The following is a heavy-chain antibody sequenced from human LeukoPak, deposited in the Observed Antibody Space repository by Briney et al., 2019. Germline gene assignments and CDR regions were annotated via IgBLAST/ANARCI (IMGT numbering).Heavy chain of an antibody. J-gene: IGHJ6*03. CDR2: INPSGGST. D-gene: IGHD3-10*01. V-gene: IGHV1-46*01. CDR3: ARDRGFRGQYYYYMDV. CDR1: GYTFTSYY. Sequence: GASVKVSCKAFGYTFTSYYMHWVRQAPGQGLEWMGIINPSGGSTSYAQKFQGRVTMTRDTSTSTVYMELSSLRSEDTAVYYCARDRGFRGQYYYYMDVWGKGTTVTISS.